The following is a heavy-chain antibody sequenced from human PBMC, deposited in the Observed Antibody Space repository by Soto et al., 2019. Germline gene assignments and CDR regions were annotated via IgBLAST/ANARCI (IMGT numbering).Heavy chain of an antibody. V-gene: IGHV3-30-3*01. CDR1: GFTFSSYA. Sequence: QVQLVESGGGVVQPGRSLRLSCAASGFTFSSYAMHWVRQAPGKGLEWGAVISYDGSNKYYADSVKGRFTTSRDNSKNTRYLQMNSRRAEDTAVYYCARDQGLGSSCTGEYYFDHWGQGTLVT. CDR3: ARDQGLGSSCTGEYYFDH. CDR2: ISYDGSNK. J-gene: IGHJ4*02. D-gene: IGHD2-2*01.